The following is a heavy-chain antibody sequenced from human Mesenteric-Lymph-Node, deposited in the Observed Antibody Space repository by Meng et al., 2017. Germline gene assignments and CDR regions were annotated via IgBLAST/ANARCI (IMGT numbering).Heavy chain of an antibody. CDR2: IYHSGST. CDR1: GYSISSGYY. J-gene: IGHJ4*02. Sequence: SETLSLTCTVSGYSISSGYYWGWIRQPPGKGLEWIGSIYHSGSTYYNPSLKSRVTISVDTSKNQFSLKLSSVTAADTAVYYCVRVVDGEDTDYWGQGTLVTVSS. CDR3: VRVVDGEDTDY. D-gene: IGHD3-16*02. V-gene: IGHV4-38-2*02.